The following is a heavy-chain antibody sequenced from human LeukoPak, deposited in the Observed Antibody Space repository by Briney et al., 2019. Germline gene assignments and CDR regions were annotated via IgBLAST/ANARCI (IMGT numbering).Heavy chain of an antibody. V-gene: IGHV3-23*01. J-gene: IGHJ4*02. CDR3: ATSGSYNY. Sequence: GGSLRLSCAASGFTFSSYAMSWVRQAPGKGLEWVSGISGSGGTTYYADSAKGRFTISRDNSKNTLYLQMNSLRAEDTAVYCCATSGSYNYWGQGTLVTVSS. CDR1: GFTFSSYA. CDR2: ISGSGGTT. D-gene: IGHD1-26*01.